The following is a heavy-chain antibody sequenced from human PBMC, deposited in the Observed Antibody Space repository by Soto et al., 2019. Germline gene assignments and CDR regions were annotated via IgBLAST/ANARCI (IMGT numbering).Heavy chain of an antibody. J-gene: IGHJ4*02. CDR1: GYTLTELS. V-gene: IGHV1-24*01. CDR3: ATDYFGSGSYSKFDY. CDR2: FDPEDGET. Sequence: GASVKVSCKVSGYTLTELSMHWVQQATGKGLEWMGGFDPEDGETIYAQKFQGRVTMTEDTSTDTAYMELSSLRSEDTAVYYCATDYFGSGSYSKFDYWGQGTLVTVSS. D-gene: IGHD3-10*01.